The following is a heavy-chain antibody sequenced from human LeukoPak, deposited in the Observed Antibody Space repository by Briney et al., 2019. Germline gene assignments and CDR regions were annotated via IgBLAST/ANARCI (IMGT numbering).Heavy chain of an antibody. D-gene: IGHD2-2*01. CDR2: IYYSGST. J-gene: IGHJ4*02. CDR1: GGSIRSNSYY. Sequence: PSETLSLTCSVSGGSIRSNSYYWGWIRQPPGKGLEWIGSIYYSGSTYYNSSLKSRVTISVDTSKNQFSLKLSSVTAADTAVYYCARLQSTRYQLTDYWGQGTLVTVSS. V-gene: IGHV4-39*01. CDR3: ARLQSTRYQLTDY.